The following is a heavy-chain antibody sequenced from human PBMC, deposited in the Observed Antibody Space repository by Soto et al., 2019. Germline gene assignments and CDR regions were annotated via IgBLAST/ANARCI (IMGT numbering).Heavy chain of an antibody. D-gene: IGHD2-15*01. CDR2: IYYSGST. CDR1: GGSISSSSYY. CDR3: ARLIFGVAATPSFDS. V-gene: IGHV4-39*01. J-gene: IGHJ4*02. Sequence: QLQLQESGPGLVKPSETLSLTCTVSGGSISSSSYYWGWIRQPPGKGLEWIGSIYYSGSTYYNPSLKSRVTISVDTSKNQFSRKLSSVTAADTAVYYCARLIFGVAATPSFDSWGQGTLVTVSS.